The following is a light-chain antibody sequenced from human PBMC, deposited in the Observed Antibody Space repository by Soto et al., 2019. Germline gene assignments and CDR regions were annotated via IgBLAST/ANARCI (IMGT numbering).Light chain of an antibody. CDR1: QSIRNW. Sequence: DIQMTQSPSSLSASVGDRVTITCRASQSIRNWLAWYQQKPGKAPRLLIYKASSLQRGVPSRFSGSGSGTEFTLTISSLKPDDFANDHCQYYEMYWTFGQGTKVEIK. CDR2: KAS. J-gene: IGKJ1*01. V-gene: IGKV1-5*03. CDR3: QYYEMYWT.